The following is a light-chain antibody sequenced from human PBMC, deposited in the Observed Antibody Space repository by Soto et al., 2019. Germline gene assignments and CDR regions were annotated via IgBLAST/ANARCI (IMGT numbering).Light chain of an antibody. CDR3: QSYDSGNVV. Sequence: NFMLTQPHSVSESQGKTVTISCTRSSGSIASNYVQWYQQRPGSAPTTVIYENNQRPSGVPDRFSGSIDSSSNSASLTISGLKTEDEADYYCQSYDSGNVVFGGGTKLTVL. CDR1: SGSIASNY. CDR2: ENN. J-gene: IGLJ2*01. V-gene: IGLV6-57*04.